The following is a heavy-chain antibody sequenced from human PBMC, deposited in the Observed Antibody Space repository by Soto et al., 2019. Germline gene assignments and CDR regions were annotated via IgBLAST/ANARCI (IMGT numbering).Heavy chain of an antibody. CDR3: VRDRAGTRDFPHNTFDL. V-gene: IGHV3-11*01. CDR2: IDRNGDFV. Sequence: QVQLVESGGGLVKPGGSLRLSCAASGFSFSVYYMAWVRQAPGSGLEWISSIDRNGDFVYYADSVKGRFTIFRDYAKSSLYLQMDSLRDEDTAVYYCVRDRAGTRDFPHNTFDLWGQGTMVTVAS. D-gene: IGHD6-19*01. CDR1: GFSFSVYY. J-gene: IGHJ3*01.